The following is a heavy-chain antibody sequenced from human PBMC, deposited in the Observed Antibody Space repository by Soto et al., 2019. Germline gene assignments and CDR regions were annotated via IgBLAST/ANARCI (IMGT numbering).Heavy chain of an antibody. CDR3: ARDLGTGTDF. V-gene: IGHV4-4*02. D-gene: IGHD1-1*01. Sequence: QVQLQESGPGLVKPSGTLSLTCAVSGDSISSSNWWSWVRQAPGQGLEWIGDIYHSGATTYNPSLKSRATISVDPSKNHYSLKLTDVTAAVTAVYFCARDLGTGTDFWGRGTLVTVAS. CDR2: IYHSGAT. J-gene: IGHJ4*02. CDR1: GDSISSSNW.